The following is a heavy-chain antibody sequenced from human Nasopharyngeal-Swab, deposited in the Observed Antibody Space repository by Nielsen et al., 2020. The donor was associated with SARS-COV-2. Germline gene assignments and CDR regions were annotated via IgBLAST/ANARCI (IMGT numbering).Heavy chain of an antibody. D-gene: IGHD5-24*01. CDR1: GYTFTSYD. J-gene: IGHJ6*02. Sequence: ASVKVSCKASGYTFTSYDINWVRQATGQGLEWMGWMNPNSGNTGYAQKFQGRVTMTRNTSISTAYMELSSLRSEDTAVYYCARDGRGLQLLYYYYGMDVWGQGTTVTVSS. CDR2: MNPNSGNT. CDR3: ARDGRGLQLLYYYYGMDV. V-gene: IGHV1-8*01.